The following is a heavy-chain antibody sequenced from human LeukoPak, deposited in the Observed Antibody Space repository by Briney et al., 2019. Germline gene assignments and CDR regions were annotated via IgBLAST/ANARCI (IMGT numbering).Heavy chain of an antibody. CDR1: GGSFSGYY. D-gene: IGHD3-22*01. Sequence: PSETLSLTCAVYGGSFSGYYWSWIRQPPGKGLEWIGEINHSGSTNYNPSLKSRVTISVDTSKNQFSLKLSSVTAADTAVYYCARERVYYDSNAYAFDIWGQGTMVTVSS. CDR3: ARERVYYDSNAYAFDI. V-gene: IGHV4-34*01. J-gene: IGHJ3*02. CDR2: INHSGST.